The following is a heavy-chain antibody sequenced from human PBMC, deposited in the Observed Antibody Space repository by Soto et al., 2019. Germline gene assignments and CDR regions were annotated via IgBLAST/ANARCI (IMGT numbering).Heavy chain of an antibody. CDR2: IYPGDSDT. J-gene: IGHJ6*02. Sequence: HGESLKISCKGSGYSFTSYWIGWVRQMPGKGLEWMGIIYPGDSDTRYSPSFQGQVTISADKSISTAYLQWSSLKASDTAMYYCARLDMSAAAGYYYGMDVWGQGTTVTVSS. CDR1: GYSFTSYW. D-gene: IGHD6-13*01. CDR3: ARLDMSAAAGYYYGMDV. V-gene: IGHV5-51*01.